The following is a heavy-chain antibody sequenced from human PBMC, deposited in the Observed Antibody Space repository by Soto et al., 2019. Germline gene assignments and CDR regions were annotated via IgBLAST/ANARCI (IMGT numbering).Heavy chain of an antibody. CDR1: GRSISSYY. CDR2: IYYSGST. V-gene: IGHV4-59*07. D-gene: IGHD6-19*01. CDR3: ATSDGCT. Sequence: SGTLSLTCTVSGRSISSYYWSWIRQPPGKGLEWIGYIYYSGSTNYNPSLKSRVTISVDTSKNQFSLKLSSVTAADTAVYYCATSDGCTWGQENLLTVSS. J-gene: IGHJ4*02.